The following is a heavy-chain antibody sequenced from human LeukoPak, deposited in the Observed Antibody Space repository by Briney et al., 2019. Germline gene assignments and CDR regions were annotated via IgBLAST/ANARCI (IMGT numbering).Heavy chain of an antibody. CDR1: GGSISSGGYY. J-gene: IGHJ4*02. CDR3: ARGRVAAAGTAAKDY. Sequence: PSETLSLTCTVSGGSISSGGYYWSWIRQHPGKGLEWIGYIYYSGSTYYNPSLKSRVTISVDTSKNQFSLKLSSVTAADTAVYYCARGRVAAAGTAAKDYWGQGTLVTVSS. D-gene: IGHD6-13*01. CDR2: IYYSGST. V-gene: IGHV4-31*03.